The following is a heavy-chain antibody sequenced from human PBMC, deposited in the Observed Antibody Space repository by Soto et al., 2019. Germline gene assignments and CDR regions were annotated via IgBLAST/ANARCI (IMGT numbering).Heavy chain of an antibody. CDR1: GASINNYY. Sequence: ETLSLTCTVSGASINNYYWSWIRQAPGKGLEWFGYIYSSGSTNYNPSLKSRVTISVDTSKSDFSLKLTSVTAADTAVYYCARFSGWYSAFDYWGQGTPVTVSS. J-gene: IGHJ4*02. CDR2: IYSSGST. V-gene: IGHV4-59*01. CDR3: ARFSGWYSAFDY. D-gene: IGHD6-19*01.